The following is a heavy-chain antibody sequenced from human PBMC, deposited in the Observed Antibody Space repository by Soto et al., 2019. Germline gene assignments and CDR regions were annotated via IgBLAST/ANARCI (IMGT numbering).Heavy chain of an antibody. J-gene: IGHJ5*02. V-gene: IGHV4-39*01. Sequence: SETLSLTCTVSGGSIGSSSYYWGWIRQPPGKGLEWIGSFYYRGGTYYNPSLKSRATISVDTSMNQFSLKLSSVTAADTAVYYCARLGYCTSTSCWVDNWFDPWGQGTLVTVSS. CDR3: ARLGYCTSTSCWVDNWFDP. CDR2: FYYRGGT. CDR1: GGSIGSSSYY. D-gene: IGHD2-2*01.